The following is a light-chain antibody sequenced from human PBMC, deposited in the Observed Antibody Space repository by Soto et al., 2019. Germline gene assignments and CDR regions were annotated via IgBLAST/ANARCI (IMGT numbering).Light chain of an antibody. V-gene: IGKV1-17*03. Sequence: DIQMTQSPSAMSASVGDRVTITCRASQGISNYLAWFQQKPGKVPKRLIYGASSLQGGVPSRFSGSGSGTEFTLTISSLQPEDFATYYCQQANSFPITFGQGTRLEIK. J-gene: IGKJ5*01. CDR3: QQANSFPIT. CDR1: QGISNY. CDR2: GAS.